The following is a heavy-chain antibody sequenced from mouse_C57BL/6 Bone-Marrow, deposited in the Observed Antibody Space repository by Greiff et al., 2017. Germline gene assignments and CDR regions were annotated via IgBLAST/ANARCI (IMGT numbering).Heavy chain of an antibody. CDR1: GFTFSSYA. J-gene: IGHJ3*01. V-gene: IGHV5-4*03. Sequence: EVKLMESGGGLVKPGGSLKLSCAASGFTFSSYAMSWVRQTPEKRLEWVATISDGGSYTYYPDNVKGRFTISRDNAKNNLYLQMSHLKSKDTAMYYCARGLRRFAFWGQGTLVTVSA. CDR2: ISDGGSYT. CDR3: ARGLRRFAF. D-gene: IGHD1-1*01.